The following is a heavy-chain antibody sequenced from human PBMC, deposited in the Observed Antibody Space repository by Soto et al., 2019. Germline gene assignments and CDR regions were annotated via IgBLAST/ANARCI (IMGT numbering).Heavy chain of an antibody. CDR3: ASLVGSRYLYQH. CDR2: ISSSTSTI. CDR1: GFTFSSYS. D-gene: IGHD2-15*01. V-gene: IGHV3-48*02. Sequence: WGSLRLACSASGFTFSSYSMNWVRQAPGKGLEWFSYISSSTSTIYYADSVKGRFTISRDNAKNSLYLQMNSLRDEDTAVYYCASLVGSRYLYQHWGQGTLVTVSS. J-gene: IGHJ1*01.